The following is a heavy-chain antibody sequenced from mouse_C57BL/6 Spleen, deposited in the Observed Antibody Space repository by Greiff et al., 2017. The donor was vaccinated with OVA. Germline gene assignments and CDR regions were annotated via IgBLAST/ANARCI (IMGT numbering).Heavy chain of an antibody. CDR3: ARHLRRFDY. V-gene: IGHV5-6*02. CDR2: ISSGGSYT. J-gene: IGHJ2*01. Sequence: DVKLVESGGDLVKPGGSLKLSCAASGFTFSSYGLSWVRQTPDKRLEWVATISSGGSYTYYPDSVKGRFTISRDNAKNTLYLQMSSLKSEDTAMYYCARHLRRFDYWGQGTTLTVSS. CDR1: GFTFSSYG.